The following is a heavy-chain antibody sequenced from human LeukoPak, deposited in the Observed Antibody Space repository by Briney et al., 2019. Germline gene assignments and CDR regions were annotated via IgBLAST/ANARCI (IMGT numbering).Heavy chain of an antibody. D-gene: IGHD1-7*01. CDR3: ARDGAPPSGTEDYYYYGMDV. J-gene: IGHJ6*02. CDR2: ISAYNGNT. Sequence: ASVKVSCKASGYTFTSYGISWVRQAPGQGLEWMGRISAYNGNTNYAQKLQGRVTMTTDTSASTAYMELRSLRSDDTAVYYCARDGAPPSGTEDYYYYGMDVWGQGTTVTVSS. CDR1: GYTFTSYG. V-gene: IGHV1-18*01.